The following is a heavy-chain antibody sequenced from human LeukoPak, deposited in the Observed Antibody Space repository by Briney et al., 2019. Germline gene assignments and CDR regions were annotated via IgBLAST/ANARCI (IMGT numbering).Heavy chain of an antibody. D-gene: IGHD6-13*01. CDR3: ARIVKPRSSSWYFFDY. CDR2: IYYSGST. J-gene: IGHJ4*02. V-gene: IGHV4-39*07. Sequence: SETPSLTRTVSGGSISSSSYYWGWIRQPPGKGLEWIGSIYYSGSTYYNPSLKSRVTISVDTSKNQFSLKLSSVTAADTAVYYCARIVKPRSSSWYFFDYWARGTLVSVS. CDR1: GGSISSSSYY.